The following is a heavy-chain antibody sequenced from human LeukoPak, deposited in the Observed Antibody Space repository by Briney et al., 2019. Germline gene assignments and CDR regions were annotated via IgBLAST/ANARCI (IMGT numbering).Heavy chain of an antibody. CDR3: ASTYCSSTSCSHDAFDI. V-gene: IGHV1-2*06. CDR1: GYTFTGYY. CDR2: ISANSGGT. J-gene: IGHJ3*02. D-gene: IGHD2-2*01. Sequence: ASVKVSCKASGYTFTGYYMHWVRQAPGQGLEWMGRISANSGGTNYAQNFQGRVTMTRDTSMSTAYMELNRLRSDDTAVYFCASTYCSSTSCSHDAFDIWGQGTMVTVPS.